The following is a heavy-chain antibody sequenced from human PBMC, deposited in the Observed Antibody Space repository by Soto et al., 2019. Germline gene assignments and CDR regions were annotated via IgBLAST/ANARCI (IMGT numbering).Heavy chain of an antibody. Sequence: QVQLVQSGAEVKKPGASVKVSCKASGYTFTSYDINWVRQATGQGLEWMGWMNPNSGNTGYAQKFQGRVTMTRNTSISTAYMELSSLRSEDTAVYYCARGYISVVAATHDTDDAFDIWGPGKMVTASS. CDR2: MNPNSGNT. D-gene: IGHD2-15*01. J-gene: IGHJ3*02. CDR1: GYTFTSYD. CDR3: ARGYISVVAATHDTDDAFDI. V-gene: IGHV1-8*01.